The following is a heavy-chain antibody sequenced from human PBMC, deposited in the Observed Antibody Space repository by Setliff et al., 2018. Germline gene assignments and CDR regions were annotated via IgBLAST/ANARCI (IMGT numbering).Heavy chain of an antibody. CDR2: IKQDGSEK. V-gene: IGHV3-7*01. J-gene: IGHJ5*02. Sequence: QPGGSLRLSCAAPGFTFSSYWMSWVRQAPGKGLEWVANIKQDGSEKYYLDSVKGRFTISRDNAKNSLYLQLNSLTAEDTAVYYCARDKLRFLENWFDPWGQGTLVTVSS. CDR1: GFTFSSYW. CDR3: ARDKLRFLENWFDP. D-gene: IGHD3-3*01.